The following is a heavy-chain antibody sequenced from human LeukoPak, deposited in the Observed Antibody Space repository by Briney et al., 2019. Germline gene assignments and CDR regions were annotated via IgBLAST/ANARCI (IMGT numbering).Heavy chain of an antibody. CDR2: IYYSGST. V-gene: IGHV4-59*12. D-gene: IGHD1-26*01. J-gene: IGHJ2*01. CDR1: GGSIGSYY. Sequence: SETLSLTCTVSGGSIGSYYWSWIRQPPGKGLEWIGYIYYSGSTNYNPSLKSRVTISVDTSKNQFSLRLSSVTAADTALYYCARVWAFGYFDVWGRGARVTVSS. CDR3: ARVWAFGYFDV.